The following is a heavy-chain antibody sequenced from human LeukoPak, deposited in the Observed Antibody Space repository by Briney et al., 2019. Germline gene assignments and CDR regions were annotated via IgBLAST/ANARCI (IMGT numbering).Heavy chain of an antibody. CDR3: AGGGNYYDFWSGYRYYFDY. D-gene: IGHD3-3*01. Sequence: SETLSLTCAVYGGSFSGYYWSWIRQPPGKGLEWIGEINHSGSTNYNPSLKSRVTISVDTSKNQFSLKLSSVTAADTAVYYCAGGGNYYDFWSGYRYYFDYWGQGTLVTVSS. CDR2: INHSGST. V-gene: IGHV4-34*01. J-gene: IGHJ4*02. CDR1: GGSFSGYY.